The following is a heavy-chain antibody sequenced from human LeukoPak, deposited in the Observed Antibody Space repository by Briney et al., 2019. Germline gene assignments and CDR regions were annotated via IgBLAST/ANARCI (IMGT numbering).Heavy chain of an antibody. D-gene: IGHD2-2*01. V-gene: IGHV3-33*01. CDR1: GFTFSSYG. CDR3: ARREDIVVVPAAMGGGFDY. CDR2: IWYDGSNK. J-gene: IGHJ4*02. Sequence: GGSLRLSCAASGFTFSSYGMHWVRQAPGKGLEWVAVIWYDGSNKYYADSVNGRFTISRDNSKNTLYLQMNSLRAEDTAVYYCARREDIVVVPAAMGGGFDYWGQGTLVTVSS.